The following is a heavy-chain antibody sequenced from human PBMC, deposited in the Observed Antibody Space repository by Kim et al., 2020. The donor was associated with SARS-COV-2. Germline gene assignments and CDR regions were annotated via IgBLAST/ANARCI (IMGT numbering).Heavy chain of an antibody. CDR1: GGSFSGYY. V-gene: IGHV4-34*01. CDR3: PDGIGPAAARSPRFGY. D-gene: IGHD6-25*01. Sequence: SETLSLTCAVYGGSFSGYYWSWIRQPPGKGLEWIGEINHSGSTNYNPSLKSGATISVDTSKNQFSLKLSPLTAPDPAVYSLPDGIGPAAARSPRFGYWG. CDR2: INHSGST. J-gene: IGHJ4*01.